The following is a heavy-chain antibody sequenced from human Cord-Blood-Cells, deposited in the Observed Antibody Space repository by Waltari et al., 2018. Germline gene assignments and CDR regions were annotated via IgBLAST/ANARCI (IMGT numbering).Heavy chain of an antibody. CDR3: ARNSRDDFWSGYYDAFDI. J-gene: IGHJ3*02. Sequence: QVQLVQSGAEVKKPGSSVKVSCQASGGTFSRSALSWVRQAPGQGLEWMGGIIPIFGTANYAQKFQGRVTITADESTSTAYMELSSLRSEDTAVYYCARNSRDDFWSGYYDAFDIWGQGTMVTVSS. CDR2: IIPIFGTA. D-gene: IGHD3-3*01. CDR1: GGTFSRSA. V-gene: IGHV1-69*01.